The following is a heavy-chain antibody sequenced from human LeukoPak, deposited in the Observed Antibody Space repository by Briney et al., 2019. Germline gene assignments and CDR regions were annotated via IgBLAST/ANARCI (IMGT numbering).Heavy chain of an antibody. CDR1: GFTFSSYA. CDR3: AKGKGAPGNWFDP. Sequence: PGGSLRLSCAASGFTFSSYAMSWVRQAPGKGLEWVSAISGSGGSTYYADSVKGRFTISRDNSKNTLYLQMNSLRAEGTAEYYCAKGKGAPGNWFDPWGQGTLVTVSS. J-gene: IGHJ5*02. V-gene: IGHV3-23*01. CDR2: ISGSGGST. D-gene: IGHD4/OR15-4a*01.